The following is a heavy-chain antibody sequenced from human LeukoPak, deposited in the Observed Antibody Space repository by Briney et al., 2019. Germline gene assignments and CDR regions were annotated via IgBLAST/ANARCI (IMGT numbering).Heavy chain of an antibody. CDR2: IIPIFGTA. CDR1: GGTVSSYA. V-gene: IGHV1-69*06. J-gene: IGHJ4*02. D-gene: IGHD3-10*01. CDR3: PKDLTDYYGSGSSPFDS. Sequence: ASVKVSCKAAGGTVSSYAISWVRRAPGQGLEWMGGIIPIFGTANYAQKFQGRVTITADKSTSTAYMELSSLRSEDTAVYYWPKDLTDYYGSGSSPFDSWGQGTPLTVSS.